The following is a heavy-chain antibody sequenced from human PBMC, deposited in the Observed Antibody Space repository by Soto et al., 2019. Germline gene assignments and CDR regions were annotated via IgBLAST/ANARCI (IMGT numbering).Heavy chain of an antibody. CDR2: ISYDGSNK. CDR1: GFTFSSYA. V-gene: IGHV3-30-3*01. CDR3: ARAGPYCSGGSCYSVDY. J-gene: IGHJ4*02. D-gene: IGHD2-15*01. Sequence: QVQLVESGGGVVQPGRSLRLSCAASGFTFSSYAMHWVRQAPGKGLEWVAVISYDGSNKYYADSVKGRFTISRDNSKNTLYLQMNSLRAEDTAVYYCARAGPYCSGGSCYSVDYWGQGTLVTVSS.